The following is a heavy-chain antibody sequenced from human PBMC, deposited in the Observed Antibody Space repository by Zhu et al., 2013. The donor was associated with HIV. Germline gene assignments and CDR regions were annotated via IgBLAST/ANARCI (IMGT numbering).Heavy chain of an antibody. CDR1: GYIFTGYY. Sequence: QVQLVQSGAEVKKPGASVRVSCKASGYIFTGYYIHWVRQAPGQGLEWMGWINPNSGGTNYAQNFRQGHHDQDTAITTVYMDLNRLTSYDTAVYYCARGGXFDFWGQGTLVTVS. CDR3: ARGGXFDF. J-gene: IGHJ4*02. V-gene: IGHV1-2*02. CDR2: INPNSGGT.